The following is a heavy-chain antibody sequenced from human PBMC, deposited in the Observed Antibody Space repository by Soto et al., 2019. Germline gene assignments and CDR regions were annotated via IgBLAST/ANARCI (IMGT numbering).Heavy chain of an antibody. CDR1: GGSISSYY. CDR3: ASSSSSWYNWFDP. Sequence: ETLSLTCTVSGGSISSYYWSWVRQAPGKGLEWVSGINWNGGSTGYADSVKGRFTISRDNAKNSLYLQMNSLRAEDTALYYCASSSSSWYNWFDPWGQGTLVTVSS. J-gene: IGHJ5*02. V-gene: IGHV3-20*04. CDR2: INWNGGST. D-gene: IGHD6-13*01.